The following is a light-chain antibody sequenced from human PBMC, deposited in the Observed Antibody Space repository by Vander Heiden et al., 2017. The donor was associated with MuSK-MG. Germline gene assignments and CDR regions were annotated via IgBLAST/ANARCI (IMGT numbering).Light chain of an antibody. CDR1: QSISSY. CDR3: QQCDSTSWT. CDR2: AAS. J-gene: IGKJ1*01. Sequence: DIQMTQSPSSLSASVGYRVTITCRASQSISSYLNWYQQKPGKAPKLLIYAASSLQSGVPSRFSGSGSGTDFTLTISSLQPEDFATYYCQQCDSTSWTFGQGTKVEIK. V-gene: IGKV1-39*01.